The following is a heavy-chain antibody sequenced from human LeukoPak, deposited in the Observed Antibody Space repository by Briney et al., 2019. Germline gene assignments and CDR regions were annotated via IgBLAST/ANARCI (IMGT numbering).Heavy chain of an antibody. V-gene: IGHV3-7*01. CDR3: TRDRSRAEDD. Sequence: GGSLRLSCAASGFTFSGHWMSWVRQAPGKGLEWVANINQGGSDKYYVDSVKGRFTISRDNANNLLYVQMNSLRGEDTAVYYCTRDRSRAEDDWGQGTLVTVSS. D-gene: IGHD1-14*01. CDR2: INQGGSDK. J-gene: IGHJ4*02. CDR1: GFTFSGHW.